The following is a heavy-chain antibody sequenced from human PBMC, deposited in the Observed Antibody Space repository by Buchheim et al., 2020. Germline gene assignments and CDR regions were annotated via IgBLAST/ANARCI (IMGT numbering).Heavy chain of an antibody. CDR2: IYYSGST. CDR3: ARTSIQYHFDS. CDR1: GGSVSSGNYY. Sequence: QVQLQESGPGLVKPSETLSVTCTVSGGSVSSGNYYWSWIRQPPGKGLEWIGYIYYSGSTNYSPSLKSRVTISVDTSKDQFSLKLSSGTAADTAVYYCARTSIQYHFDSWGQGTL. J-gene: IGHJ4*02. D-gene: IGHD4-11*01. V-gene: IGHV4-61*01.